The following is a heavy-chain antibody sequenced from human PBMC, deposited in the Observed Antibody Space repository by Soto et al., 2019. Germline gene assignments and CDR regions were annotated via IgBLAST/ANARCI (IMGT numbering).Heavy chain of an antibody. CDR2: INAGNGNT. Sequence: GASVKVSCKASGYTFTSYAMHWVRQAPGQRLEWMGWINAGNGNTKYSQKFQGRVTITRDTSASTAYMELSSLRSEDTAVYYCARSVWWLDENWFDPWGQGTLVTVSP. J-gene: IGHJ5*02. V-gene: IGHV1-3*01. CDR1: GYTFTSYA. D-gene: IGHD5-12*01. CDR3: ARSVWWLDENWFDP.